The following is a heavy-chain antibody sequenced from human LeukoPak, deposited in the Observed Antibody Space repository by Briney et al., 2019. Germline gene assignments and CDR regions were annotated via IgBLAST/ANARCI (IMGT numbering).Heavy chain of an antibody. CDR1: GGSISSYY. CDR2: IYTSGST. Sequence: PETLSLTCTVSGGSISSYYWSWIRQPPGKGLEWIGYIYTSGSTNYNPSLKSRVTISVDTSKDQFSLKLSSVTAADTAVYYCARQEWLSTPFDYWGQGTLVTVSS. J-gene: IGHJ4*02. CDR3: ARQEWLSTPFDY. V-gene: IGHV4-4*09. D-gene: IGHD3-3*01.